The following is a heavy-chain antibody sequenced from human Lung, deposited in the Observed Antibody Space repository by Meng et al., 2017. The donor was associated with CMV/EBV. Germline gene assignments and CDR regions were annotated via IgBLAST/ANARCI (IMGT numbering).Heavy chain of an antibody. V-gene: IGHV1-69*05. Sequence: SSVNVSCKVSLCTFSCYAFSWVRQAPGQGLEWMGGIIPIFGIANYAQKFQGRVTVTTDESTSTAYMELSRLRSEDTALYYCARDRTGDCSSTSCYNYYYYYGMDVWGQGTTVXVSS. CDR3: ARDRTGDCSSTSCYNYYYYYGMDV. CDR1: LCTFSCYA. CDR2: IIPIFGIA. J-gene: IGHJ6*02. D-gene: IGHD2-2*02.